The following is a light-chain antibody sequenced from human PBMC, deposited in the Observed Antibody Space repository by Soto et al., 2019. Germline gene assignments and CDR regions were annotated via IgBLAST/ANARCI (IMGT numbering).Light chain of an antibody. CDR1: QSVSSY. CDR3: QQRSNWPLT. V-gene: IGKV3-11*01. J-gene: IGKJ4*01. CDR2: GAS. Sequence: EIVLIQSPATLSLSPGERATLSCRASQSVSSYLAWSQQKPGQAPRLLIYGASSRATGIPARFSGGGSGTDFTLTISSLEPEDLAVYYCQQRSNWPLTFGGGTKVEIK.